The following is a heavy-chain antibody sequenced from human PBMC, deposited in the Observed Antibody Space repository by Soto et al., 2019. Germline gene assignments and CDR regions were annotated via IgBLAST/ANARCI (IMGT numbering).Heavy chain of an antibody. Sequence: GGSLRLSCAASAFTFRNYWMTWVRQAPGKGLESVAKIKEDGSEKYYADSVKGRFTISRDNARDSVYLQMNSLTIEDTAMYYCARASSSTSGAIDYWGQGTLVTVSS. CDR2: IKEDGSEK. V-gene: IGHV3-7*04. D-gene: IGHD2-2*01. CDR3: ARASSSTSGAIDY. CDR1: AFTFRNYW. J-gene: IGHJ4*02.